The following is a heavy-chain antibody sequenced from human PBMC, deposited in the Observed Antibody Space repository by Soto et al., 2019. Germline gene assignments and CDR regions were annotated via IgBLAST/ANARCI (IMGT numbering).Heavy chain of an antibody. J-gene: IGHJ6*02. CDR1: GFTFSSYA. CDR3: ATRYSSSLGYGMDV. V-gene: IGHV3-23*01. D-gene: IGHD6-13*01. CDR2: ISGSGGST. Sequence: GGSLRLSCAASGFTFSSYAMSWVRQAPGKGLEWVSAISGSGGSTYYADSVKGRFTISRDNSKNTLYLQMNSLRAEDTAVYYCATRYSSSLGYGMDVWGQGTTVTVSS.